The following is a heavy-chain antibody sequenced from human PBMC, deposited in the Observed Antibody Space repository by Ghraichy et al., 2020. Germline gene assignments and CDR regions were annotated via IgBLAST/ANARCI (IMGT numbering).Heavy chain of an antibody. D-gene: IGHD6-13*01. CDR1: GYTLTELS. V-gene: IGHV1-24*01. CDR3: ATGVSIAAAAAPFDY. J-gene: IGHJ4*02. Sequence: VKVSCKVSGYTLTELSMHWVRQAPGKGLEWMGGFDPEDGETIYAQKFQGRVTMTEDTSTDTAYMELSSMRSEDTAVYYCATGVSIAAAAAPFDYWGQGTLVTVSS. CDR2: FDPEDGET.